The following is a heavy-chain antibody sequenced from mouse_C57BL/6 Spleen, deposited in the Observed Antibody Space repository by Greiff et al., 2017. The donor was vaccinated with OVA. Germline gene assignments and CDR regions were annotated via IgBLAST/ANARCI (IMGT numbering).Heavy chain of an antibody. J-gene: IGHJ3*01. CDR2: INPNNGGT. D-gene: IGHD2-4*01. Sequence: EVKLQQSGPELVKPGASVKISCKASGYTFTDYYMNWVKQSHGKSLEWIGDINPNNGGTSYNQKFKGKATLTVDKSSSTAYMELRSLTSEDSAVYYCAREENDYDDGAWFAYWGQGTLVTVSA. CDR1: GYTFTDYY. CDR3: AREENDYDDGAWFAY. V-gene: IGHV1-26*01.